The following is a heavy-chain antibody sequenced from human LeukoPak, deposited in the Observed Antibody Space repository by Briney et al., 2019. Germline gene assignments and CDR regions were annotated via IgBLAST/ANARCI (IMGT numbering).Heavy chain of an antibody. CDR2: ISAYNGNT. V-gene: IGHV1-18*01. CDR3: ARALFGNDRVSFTEFDF. Sequence: GASVKVSCKASGYTFTSYGISWARQAPGQGLEWMGWISAYNGNTNYAQKLQGRVTMTTDTSTSTAYMELRSLRSDDTAVYYCARALFGNDRVSFTEFDFWGQGTLVTVS. D-gene: IGHD1-1*01. J-gene: IGHJ4*02. CDR1: GYTFTSYG.